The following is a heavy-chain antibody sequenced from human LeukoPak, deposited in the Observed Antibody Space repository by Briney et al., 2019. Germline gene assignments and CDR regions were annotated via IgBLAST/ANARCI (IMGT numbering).Heavy chain of an antibody. V-gene: IGHV3-7*03. Sequence: GGSLRLSCAASGFTFSDYWMTWVRQAPGKGLEWVANMKQDGSEKYYVGSVKGRFTISRDNAKNSLYLQMNSLRVEDTAMYYCVRDMDVWGQGTTVTVS. CDR3: VRDMDV. J-gene: IGHJ6*02. CDR2: MKQDGSEK. CDR1: GFTFSDYW.